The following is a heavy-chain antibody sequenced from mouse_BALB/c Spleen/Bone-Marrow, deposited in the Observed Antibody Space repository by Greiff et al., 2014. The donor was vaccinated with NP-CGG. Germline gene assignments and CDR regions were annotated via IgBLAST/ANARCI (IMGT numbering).Heavy chain of an antibody. CDR2: IHYSGST. D-gene: IGHD2-1*01. Sequence: VQLQQPGPDLAKPSQSLSLTCTVTGYSITSGYSWHWIRQFPGNKLEWMGYIHYSGSTNYNPSLKSRISITRDTSKNQFFLQLNSVTTEDTATYYCARREGNHAAWFAYWGQGTLVTVSA. J-gene: IGHJ3*01. CDR1: GYSITSGYS. CDR3: ARREGNHAAWFAY. V-gene: IGHV3-1*02.